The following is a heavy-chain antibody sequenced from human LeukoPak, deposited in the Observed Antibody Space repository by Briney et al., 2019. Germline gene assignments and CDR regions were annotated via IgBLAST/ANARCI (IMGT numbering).Heavy chain of an antibody. CDR2: IYHSGST. CDR3: ARLRITMVRGVDDYYGMDV. V-gene: IGHV4-4*02. Sequence: PSETLSLTCAVSGGSISSSNWWSWVRPPPGKGLEWIGEIYHSGSTNYNPSLKSRVTISVDKSKNQFSLKLSSVTAADTAVYYCARLRITMVRGVDDYYGMDVWGQGTTVTVSS. J-gene: IGHJ6*02. CDR1: GGSISSSNW. D-gene: IGHD3-10*01.